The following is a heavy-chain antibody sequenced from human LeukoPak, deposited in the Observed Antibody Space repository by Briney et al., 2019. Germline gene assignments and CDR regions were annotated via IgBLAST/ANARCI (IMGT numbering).Heavy chain of an antibody. CDR2: LFRDGST. J-gene: IGHJ4*02. CDR1: GFTFSSYS. Sequence: PGGSLRLSCAASGFTFSSYSMNWVRQAPGKGLEWVSILFRDGSTNYADSVKGRFTISRDNSKNTLYLQMNSLRAEDTAVYYCARDCSTSSYQNFFDYWGQGTLVTVSS. D-gene: IGHD2-2*01. CDR3: ARDCSTSSYQNFFDY. V-gene: IGHV3-66*01.